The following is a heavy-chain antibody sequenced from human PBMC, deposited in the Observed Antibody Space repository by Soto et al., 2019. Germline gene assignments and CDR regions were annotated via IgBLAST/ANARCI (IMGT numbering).Heavy chain of an antibody. V-gene: IGHV3-30-3*01. J-gene: IGHJ6*02. CDR2: ISYDGSNK. CDR1: GFTFSSYA. D-gene: IGHD3-10*01. Sequence: GGSLRLSCAASGFTFSSYAMHWVRQAPGKGLEWVAVISYDGSNKYYADSVKGRFTISRDNSKNTLYLQMNSLRAEDTAVYYCARDREGDYGSGYYYYYGMDVWGQGTTVTVSS. CDR3: ARDREGDYGSGYYYYYGMDV.